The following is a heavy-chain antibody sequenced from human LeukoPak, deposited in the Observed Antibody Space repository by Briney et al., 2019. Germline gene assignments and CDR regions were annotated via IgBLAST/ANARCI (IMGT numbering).Heavy chain of an antibody. J-gene: IGHJ4*02. D-gene: IGHD3-16*01. CDR2: IWYDGSNK. CDR3: AIQLGGNVF. Sequence: PGGSLRLSCAASGFTFSSYGMHWVRQAPGKGLEWVAVIWYDGSNKYYADSVKGRFTISRDNSKNTLYLQMNSLRAEDTAVYFCAIQLGGNVFWGQGTLVTVSS. V-gene: IGHV3-33*01. CDR1: GFTFSSYG.